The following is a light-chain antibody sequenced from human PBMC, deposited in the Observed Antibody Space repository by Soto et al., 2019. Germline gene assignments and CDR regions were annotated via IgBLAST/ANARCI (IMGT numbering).Light chain of an antibody. CDR2: EGS. J-gene: IGLJ1*01. CDR1: SSDVGSYNL. V-gene: IGLV2-23*01. CDR3: CSYAASSTYV. Sequence: QSALTQPAPVSGSPGQSITISCTGTSSDVGSYNLVSWYQQHPGKAPKLMIYEGSKRPSGVSNRFSGSKSGNTASLTISGLQDDEEDEHSCCSYAASSTYVFGTGTKV.